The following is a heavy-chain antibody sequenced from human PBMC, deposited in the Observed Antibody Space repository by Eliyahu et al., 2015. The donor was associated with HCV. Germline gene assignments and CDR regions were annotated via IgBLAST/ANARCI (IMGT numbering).Heavy chain of an antibody. J-gene: IGHJ6*02. V-gene: IGHV4-39*01. CDR2: IFNTGIT. D-gene: IGHD2-2*02. CDR1: GGSISSSSYY. CDR3: ARQEGGLLYRSTPEPESRYYCGMDV. Sequence: QLQLQQSGPGLVKPSETLSLTCTVSGGSISSSSYYWGWIRQTPGKGLEWIGNIFNTGITYYNPSVKSRVIISVDTSKNQLSLKLSSVTATDTAVYYCARQEGGLLYRSTPEPESRYYCGMDVWGQGTTVTVSS.